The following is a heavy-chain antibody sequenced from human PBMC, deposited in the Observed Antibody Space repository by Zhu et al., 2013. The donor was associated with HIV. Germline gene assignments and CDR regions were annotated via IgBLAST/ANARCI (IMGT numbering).Heavy chain of an antibody. Sequence: VQLVQSGAEVKKPGASVKVSCKSSGYIFTGYYIHWVRQAPGQGLEWMGWINPDSGGTDYARHFQGRVTMTRDTSISTAYMELNRLTSDDTAVYYCATHDDFWALMDVWGKGTTVIVSS. J-gene: IGHJ6*03. CDR1: GYIFTGYY. V-gene: IGHV1-2*02. CDR3: ATHDDFWALMDV. CDR2: INPDSGGT. D-gene: IGHD3-3*01.